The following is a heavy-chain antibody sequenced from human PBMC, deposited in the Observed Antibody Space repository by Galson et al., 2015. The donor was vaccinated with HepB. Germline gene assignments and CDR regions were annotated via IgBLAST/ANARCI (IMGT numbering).Heavy chain of an antibody. Sequence: SVKVSCKASGYTFTYYAMNWVRQAPGQGLEWMGWINTNTGNPTYAQGFTGRFVFSLDTSVSTAYLQISSLKAEDTAVYYCARDRVVPAARRGAYPYPGDDWGQGTLVTVSS. CDR1: GYTFTYYA. V-gene: IGHV7-4-1*02. CDR3: ARDRVVPAARRGAYPYPGDD. CDR2: INTNTGNP. J-gene: IGHJ4*02. D-gene: IGHD2-2*01.